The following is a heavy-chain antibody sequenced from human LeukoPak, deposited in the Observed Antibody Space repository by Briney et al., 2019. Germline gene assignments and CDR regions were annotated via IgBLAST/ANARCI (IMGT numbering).Heavy chain of an antibody. J-gene: IGHJ5*02. Sequence: SETLSLTCTVSGGSISSYYWSWIRQPPGKGLEWIGYIYYSGSTNYNPSLKSRVTISVDTSKNQFSLKLSSVTAADTAVYYCARGAYKPPAWQNWFDPWGQGTLVTVSS. V-gene: IGHV4-59*01. D-gene: IGHD5-24*01. CDR2: IYYSGST. CDR1: GGSISSYY. CDR3: ARGAYKPPAWQNWFDP.